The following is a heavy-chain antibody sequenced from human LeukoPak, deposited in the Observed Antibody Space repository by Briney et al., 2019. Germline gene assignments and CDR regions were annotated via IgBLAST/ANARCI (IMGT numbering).Heavy chain of an antibody. CDR3: ARALVRWSAYLYYFDY. CDR1: GFTFSSYE. CDR2: ISSSGSTI. J-gene: IGHJ4*02. V-gene: IGHV3-48*03. Sequence: GGSLRLSCAASGFTFSSYEMNWVRQAPGKGLEWVSYISSSGSTIYYADSVKGRFTISRDNAKNSLYLQMNNLRAEDTAVYYCARALVRWSAYLYYFDYWGQGTLVTVSS. D-gene: IGHD3-3*01.